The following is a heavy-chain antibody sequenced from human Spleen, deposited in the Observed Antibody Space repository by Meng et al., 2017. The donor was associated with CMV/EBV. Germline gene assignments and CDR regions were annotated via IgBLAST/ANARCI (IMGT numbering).Heavy chain of an antibody. CDR1: GGTFSSYA. D-gene: IGHD7-27*01. CDR3: ARGLGIGAFDI. Sequence: SVKVSCKASGGTFSSYAISWVRQAPGQGLEWMGGIIPILGIANYAQKFQGRVTITADKSTRTVYTEMTSLRSEDTAMFYCARGLGIGAFDIWAQGTMVTVSS. J-gene: IGHJ3*02. V-gene: IGHV1-69*10. CDR2: IIPILGIA.